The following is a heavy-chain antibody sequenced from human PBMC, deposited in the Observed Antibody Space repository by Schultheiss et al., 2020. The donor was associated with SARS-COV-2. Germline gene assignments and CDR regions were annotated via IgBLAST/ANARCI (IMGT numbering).Heavy chain of an antibody. CDR2: IYTSGST. J-gene: IGHJ6*03. V-gene: IGHV4-61*02. Sequence: SETLSLTCTVSGGSISSGSYYWGWIRQPPGKGLEWIGRIYTSGSTNYNPSLKSRVTISVDTSKNQFSLKLSSVTAADTAVYYCARGPEGFLEWLPNYYYYMDVWGKGTTVTVSS. CDR3: ARGPEGFLEWLPNYYYYMDV. D-gene: IGHD3-3*01. CDR1: GGSISSGSYY.